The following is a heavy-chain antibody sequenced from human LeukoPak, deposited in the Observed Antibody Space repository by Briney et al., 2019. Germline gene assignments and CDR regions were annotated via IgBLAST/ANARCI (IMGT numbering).Heavy chain of an antibody. V-gene: IGHV3-30*02. D-gene: IGHD3-22*01. CDR3: AKDIFPGFYYDSSGFFDY. Sequence: GGSLRLSCAASGFTFSSYGMHWVRQAPGKGLEWVAFIRYDGSNKYYADSVKGRFTISRDNSKNTLYLQMNSLRAEDTAVYYCAKDIFPGFYYDSSGFFDYWGQGTLVTVSS. CDR2: IRYDGSNK. CDR1: GFTFSSYG. J-gene: IGHJ4*02.